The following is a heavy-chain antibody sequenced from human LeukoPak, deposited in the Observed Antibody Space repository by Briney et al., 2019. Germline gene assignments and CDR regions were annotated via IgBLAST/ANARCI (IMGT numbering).Heavy chain of an antibody. CDR3: AKDPVNGYSSGWYSLPFDY. CDR1: GFTFSSYA. V-gene: IGHV3-23*01. J-gene: IGHJ4*02. Sequence: GGSLRLSCAASGFTFSSYAMSWVRQAPGKGLEWVSAISGSGGSTYYADSVKGRFTTSRDNSKNTLYLQMNSLRAEDTAVYYCAKDPVNGYSSGWYSLPFDYWGQGTLVTVSS. CDR2: ISGSGGST. D-gene: IGHD6-19*01.